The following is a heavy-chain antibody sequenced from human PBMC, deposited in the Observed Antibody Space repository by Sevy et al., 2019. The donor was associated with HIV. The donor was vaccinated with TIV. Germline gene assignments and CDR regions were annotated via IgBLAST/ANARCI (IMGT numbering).Heavy chain of an antibody. J-gene: IGHJ1*01. V-gene: IGHV7-4-1*02. Sequence: ASVKVSCKASGYSFTTYVLNWVRQAPGQGLEWMGWIDTNTGNPTYAQAFTARFVFSLDTSVSTAYLQISSLKVEDTAVYYCASAPPATSFLVPRGFQHWGQGTLVTVSS. D-gene: IGHD6-13*01. CDR3: ASAPPATSFLVPRGFQH. CDR1: GYSFTTYV. CDR2: IDTNTGNP.